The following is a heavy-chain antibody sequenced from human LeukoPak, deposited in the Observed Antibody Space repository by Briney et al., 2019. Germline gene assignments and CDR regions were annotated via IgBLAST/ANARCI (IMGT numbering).Heavy chain of an antibody. V-gene: IGHV3-48*01. Sequence: GGSLRLSCAASGFTFSSYSMNWVRQAPGKGLEWVSYISSSSTIYYADSVKGRFTISRDNAKNSLYLQMNSLRAEDTAVYYCARSIYGDYLNWFDPWGQGTLVTVSS. CDR3: ARSIYGDYLNWFDP. CDR2: ISSSSTI. CDR1: GFTFSSYS. J-gene: IGHJ5*02. D-gene: IGHD4-17*01.